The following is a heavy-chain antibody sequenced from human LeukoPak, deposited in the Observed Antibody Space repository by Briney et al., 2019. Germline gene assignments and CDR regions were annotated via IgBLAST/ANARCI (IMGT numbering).Heavy chain of an antibody. V-gene: IGHV1-69*05. D-gene: IGHD1-1*01. CDR3: ARGPELERFDY. Sequence: SVKVSCKASGGTFSSYAISWVRQAPGQGLEWMGGIIPIFGTANYAQKFQGRVTITTDESTSTAYMKLSSLRSEDTAVYYCARGPELERFDYWGQGTLVTVSS. CDR2: IIPIFGTA. J-gene: IGHJ4*02. CDR1: GGTFSSYA.